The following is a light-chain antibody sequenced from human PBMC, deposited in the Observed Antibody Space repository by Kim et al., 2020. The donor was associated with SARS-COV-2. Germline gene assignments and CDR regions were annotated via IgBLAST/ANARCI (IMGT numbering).Light chain of an antibody. J-gene: IGKJ1*01. CDR3: QQTYITPWT. CDR1: LSISDY. Sequence: DIQMTQSPSSLSASVGDRVTITCRASLSISDYLNWFQQRPGKAPTLLIYGASSLQSGVPSMFSGSGSGTDFTLTISSLQPEDFATYHCQQTYITPWTFGQGTKVDIK. CDR2: GAS. V-gene: IGKV1-39*01.